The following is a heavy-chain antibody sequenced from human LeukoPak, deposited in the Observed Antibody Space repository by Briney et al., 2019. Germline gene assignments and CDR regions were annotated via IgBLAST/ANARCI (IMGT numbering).Heavy chain of an antibody. D-gene: IGHD3-10*01. J-gene: IGHJ4*02. CDR3: ARDRGFDYKDTGSFDY. CDR1: GFTFSNHW. Sequence: GGSLRLSCAASGFTFSNHWMTWVRQAPGKGLEWVANIKHTGSEQYYVDSVKGRFTISRDIAENSIYLQMNSLRVEDTAVYYCARDRGFDYKDTGSFDYWGQGTLVTVSS. CDR2: IKHTGSEQ. V-gene: IGHV3-7*01.